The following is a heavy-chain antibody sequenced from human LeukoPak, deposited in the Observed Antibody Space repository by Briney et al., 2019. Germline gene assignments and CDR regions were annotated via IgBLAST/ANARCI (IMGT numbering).Heavy chain of an antibody. J-gene: IGHJ4*02. Sequence: AGGSLRLSCAASGFTFSSYGMHWVRQAPGKGLEWVAVISYDGSNKYYADSVKGRFTISRDNSKNTLYLQMNSLRAEDTAVYYCARGSPTAWMIVVASFDYWGQGTLVTVSS. V-gene: IGHV3-30*19. CDR2: ISYDGSNK. D-gene: IGHD3-22*01. CDR1: GFTFSSYG. CDR3: ARGSPTAWMIVVASFDY.